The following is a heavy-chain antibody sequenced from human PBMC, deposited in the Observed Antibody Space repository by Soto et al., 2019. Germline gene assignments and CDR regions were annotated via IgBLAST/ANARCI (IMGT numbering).Heavy chain of an antibody. Sequence: PSETLSLTCVVYGGSFSGYYWSWIRQAPGEGLEWIGEINHSGRTNYNQSIKGRVNTTVDTTKNTFKLKLRSVTEADTAVYYCARGRVSGTYSEVFEYWGQGPLVT. J-gene: IGHJ4*01. CDR1: GGSFSGYY. CDR2: INHSGRT. V-gene: IGHV4-34*01. CDR3: ARGRVSGTYSEVFEY. D-gene: IGHD3-10*01.